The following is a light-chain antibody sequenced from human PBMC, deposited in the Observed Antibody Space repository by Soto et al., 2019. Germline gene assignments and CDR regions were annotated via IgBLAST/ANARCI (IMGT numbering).Light chain of an antibody. Sequence: EIVMTQSPATLSVSPGERATLSCRASQSVSSNLAWYQQKPGQAPRLLIYGASPRATGIPARFSGSRSWTEFTLTISSLQSEDFAVYYCQQYNNWPPYTFGQGTKLEIK. J-gene: IGKJ2*01. CDR1: QSVSSN. V-gene: IGKV3-15*01. CDR3: QQYNNWPPYT. CDR2: GAS.